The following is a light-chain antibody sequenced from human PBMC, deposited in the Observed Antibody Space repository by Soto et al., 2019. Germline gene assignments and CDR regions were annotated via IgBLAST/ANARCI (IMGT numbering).Light chain of an antibody. CDR2: KTS. Sequence: DIQMTQSPSTLSASVGDRVTITCRASQSVSDWLAWYQHKPGKNPKLLIYKTSTLESGVPSRFSGSGSGTEFNLTISRLQTDDFATYYCQQYNSYSQTFGQGTKVDIK. CDR1: QSVSDW. CDR3: QQYNSYSQT. J-gene: IGKJ1*01. V-gene: IGKV1-5*03.